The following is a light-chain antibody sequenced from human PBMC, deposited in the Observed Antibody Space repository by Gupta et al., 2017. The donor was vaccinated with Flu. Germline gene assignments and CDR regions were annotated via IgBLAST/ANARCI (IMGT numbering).Light chain of an antibody. CDR1: SSDIGDYNY. V-gene: IGLV2-14*01. J-gene: IGLJ3*02. CDR2: EVS. Sequence: QSALTQPASVSGSPGQPVTISCTGTSSDIGDYNYVSWYQQHPGKAPKVMIYEVSNRPSGVSRRFSGSKSANTAFLTISGLQAEDEAEYYCSSSNTSSTLKVVFGGGTKLT. CDR3: SSSNTSSTLKVV.